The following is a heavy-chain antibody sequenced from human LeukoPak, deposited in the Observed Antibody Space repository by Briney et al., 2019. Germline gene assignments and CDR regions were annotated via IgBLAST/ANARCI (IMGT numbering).Heavy chain of an antibody. D-gene: IGHD3-22*01. Sequence: SETPSLTCTVSGCSISSYYWSWIRQPAGKGLEWIGRIHTSGNTNYNPSLKSRVTMSVDTSKNQFSLKLSSVTAADTAVYYCARDRYYYDSSGYYAFDIWGQGTMVTFSS. CDR2: IHTSGNT. J-gene: IGHJ3*02. CDR1: GCSISSYY. V-gene: IGHV4-4*07. CDR3: ARDRYYYDSSGYYAFDI.